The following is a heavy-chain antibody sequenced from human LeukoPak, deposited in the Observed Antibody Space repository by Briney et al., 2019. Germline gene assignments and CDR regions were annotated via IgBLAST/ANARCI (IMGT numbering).Heavy chain of an antibody. Sequence: GGSLRLSCAASGFTFSTYSMNWVRQAPGKGLEWVSSFSSSSTYIYYADSVKGRFTISRDNAKNSLFLQMDSLRGEDTAVYYCARGGGGLPYRHYYYMDVWGKGTTVTVSS. CDR3: ARGGGGLPYRHYYYMDV. CDR1: GFTFSTYS. CDR2: FSSSSTYI. D-gene: IGHD2-15*01. J-gene: IGHJ6*03. V-gene: IGHV3-21*01.